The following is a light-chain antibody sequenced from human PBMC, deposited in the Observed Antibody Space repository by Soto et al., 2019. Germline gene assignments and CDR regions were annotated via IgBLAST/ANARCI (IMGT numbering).Light chain of an antibody. CDR1: QGISNY. CDR2: AAS. CDR3: QKYNSAPLLT. V-gene: IGKV1-27*01. Sequence: DIQMTQSPSSLSASVGDRVTITCRASQGISNYLAWYQQKPGQVPKLLIYAASTLQSGVPSRFSGSGSGTDFTLTISSLQPEDVAAYYCQKYNSAPLLTFGGGTKVEIK. J-gene: IGKJ4*01.